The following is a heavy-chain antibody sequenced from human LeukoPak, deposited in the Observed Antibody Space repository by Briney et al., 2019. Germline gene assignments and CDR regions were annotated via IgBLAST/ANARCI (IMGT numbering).Heavy chain of an antibody. CDR2: ISSSSSTI. J-gene: IGHJ5*01. D-gene: IGHD3-22*01. V-gene: IGHV3-48*01. CDR3: AKDHNLYYYDSSGYPDS. CDR1: EFTFSTYS. Sequence: QPGGSLRLSCAASEFTFSTYSMNWVRQAPGKGLEWVSYISSSSSTIYYANSMKGRFTISRDNAKNSLYLQMNSLRAEDTAVYYCAKDHNLYYYDSSGYPDSWGQGTLVTVSS.